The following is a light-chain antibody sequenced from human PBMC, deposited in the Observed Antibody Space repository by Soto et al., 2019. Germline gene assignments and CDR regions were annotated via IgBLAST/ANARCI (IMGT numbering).Light chain of an antibody. CDR3: SSYTSDSSYV. CDR1: SSDVGLYDY. J-gene: IGLJ1*01. Sequence: QSVLTQPASVSGSPGQSITISCTGTSSDVGLYDYVSWYQQHPGKAPQLMIYAVSNRPSGVSNRFSASKSGNTASLFISGLQADDEADYYCSSYTSDSSYVFGYGTKVTGL. CDR2: AVS. V-gene: IGLV2-14*01.